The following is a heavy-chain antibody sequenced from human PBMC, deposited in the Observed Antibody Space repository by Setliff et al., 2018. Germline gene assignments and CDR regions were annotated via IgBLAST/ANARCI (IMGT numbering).Heavy chain of an antibody. V-gene: IGHV3-72*01. CDR1: GFTFSDHY. J-gene: IGHJ3*01. D-gene: IGHD3-10*02. Sequence: PGGSLRLSCAASGFTFSDHYMDWVRQAPGKGLEWVGRIRNKANGYTTRYAASVKDRFSISRDDSISTVYLQMSSLITEDTAVYYCTTNVRATHDAFDVWGQGTMVTVSS. CDR3: TTNVRATHDAFDV. CDR2: IRNKANGYTT.